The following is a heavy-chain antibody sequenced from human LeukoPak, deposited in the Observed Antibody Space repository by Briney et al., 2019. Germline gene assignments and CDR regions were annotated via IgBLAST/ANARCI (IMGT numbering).Heavy chain of an antibody. CDR1: GFTFSSYA. D-gene: IGHD6-19*01. V-gene: IGHV3-30-3*01. Sequence: GGSLRLSCAASGFTFSSYAMHWVRQVPGKGLEWVAVISYDGSNKYYADSVKGRFTISRDNSKNTLYLQMNSLRAEDTAVYYCATRIAVAGGLDYWGQGTLVTVSS. CDR2: ISYDGSNK. J-gene: IGHJ4*02. CDR3: ATRIAVAGGLDY.